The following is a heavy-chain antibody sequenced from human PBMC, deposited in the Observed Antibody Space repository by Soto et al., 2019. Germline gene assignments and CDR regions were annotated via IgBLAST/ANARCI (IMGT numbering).Heavy chain of an antibody. J-gene: IGHJ5*02. CDR3: ARGRHYFDSSGYFFWFDP. CDR1: GGSFSGYY. CDR2: INLSGTT. V-gene: IGHV4-34*01. D-gene: IGHD3-22*01. Sequence: SETLFLTCAVYGGSFSGYYWTWIRQPPGKGLEWIGDINLSGTTNYNPSLKSRVTISVDTSKNQFSLNLTSVTAADTAVYYCARGRHYFDSSGYFFWFDPWGQGTLVTVSS.